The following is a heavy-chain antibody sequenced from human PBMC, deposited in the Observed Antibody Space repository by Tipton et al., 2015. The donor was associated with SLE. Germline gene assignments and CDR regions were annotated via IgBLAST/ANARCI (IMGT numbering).Heavy chain of an antibody. CDR1: GGTFSSYT. V-gene: IGHV1-69*09. J-gene: IGHJ2*01. Sequence: QLVQSGAEVKKPGSSVKVSCKASGGTFSSYTISWVRQAPGQGLEWMGRIIPILGIANYAQKFQGRVTITADKSTSTAYMELSSLRSEDTAVYYCARDRDIGAYFGVVAAATDWYFDLWGRGTLVTVSS. CDR3: ARDRDIGAYFGVVAAATDWYFDL. CDR2: IIPILGIA. D-gene: IGHD2-15*01.